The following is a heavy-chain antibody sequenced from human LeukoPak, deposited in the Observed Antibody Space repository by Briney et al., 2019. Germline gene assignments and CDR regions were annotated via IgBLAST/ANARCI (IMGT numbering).Heavy chain of an antibody. CDR1: GGSISSYY. V-gene: IGHV4-59*12. D-gene: IGHD6-13*01. J-gene: IGHJ3*02. CDR3: AREESSSYDAFDI. CDR2: IYYSGST. Sequence: SETLSLTCTVSGGSISSYYWSWIRQPPGKGLEWIGYIYYSGSTNYNPSLKSRVTISVDTSKNQFSLKLGSVTAADTAVYYCAREESSSYDAFDIWGQGTMVTVSS.